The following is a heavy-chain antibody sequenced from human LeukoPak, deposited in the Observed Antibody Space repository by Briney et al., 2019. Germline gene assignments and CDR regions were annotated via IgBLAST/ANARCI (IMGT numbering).Heavy chain of an antibody. J-gene: IGHJ3*02. Sequence: ASVKVSCKASGYTFTNNYIHWVRQAPGQGLEWMGWINPNSGGTNYPQKFQGRVTMTRDTSISTAYMELSRLRSDDTAVYYCARESWGDYDILTGYYDANDAFDIWGQGTMVTVSS. CDR2: INPNSGGT. CDR3: ARESWGDYDILTGYYDANDAFDI. D-gene: IGHD3-9*01. V-gene: IGHV1-2*02. CDR1: GYTFTNNY.